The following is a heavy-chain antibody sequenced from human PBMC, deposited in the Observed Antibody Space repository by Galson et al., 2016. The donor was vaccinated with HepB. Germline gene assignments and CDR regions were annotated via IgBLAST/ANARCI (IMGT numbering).Heavy chain of an antibody. D-gene: IGHD4/OR15-4a*01. CDR3: AKNRYDYGPLDY. J-gene: IGHJ4*02. CDR1: GFAVSNNY. V-gene: IGHV3-53*01. CDR2: IYSGGSI. Sequence: SLRLSCAASGFAVSNNYMSWVRQAPGKGLEGVSVIYSGGSIQYADSVKGRFTISRENSKTTVHLQMDSLRAEDTAAYYCAKNRYDYGPLDYWGQGTLVTVSS.